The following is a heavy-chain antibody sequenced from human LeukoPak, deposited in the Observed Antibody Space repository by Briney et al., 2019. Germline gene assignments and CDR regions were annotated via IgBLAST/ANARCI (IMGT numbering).Heavy chain of an antibody. J-gene: IGHJ4*02. CDR3: AKDGDITIFGVVIKSDY. Sequence: GGSLRLSCAASAFTFSNYAMSWVRQAPGKGLEWVSAISGSGGSTYYADSVKGRFTISRDNSKNTLYLQMNSLRAEDTAVYYCAKDGDITIFGVVIKSDYWGQGTLVTVSS. D-gene: IGHD3-3*01. CDR1: AFTFSNYA. CDR2: ISGSGGST. V-gene: IGHV3-23*01.